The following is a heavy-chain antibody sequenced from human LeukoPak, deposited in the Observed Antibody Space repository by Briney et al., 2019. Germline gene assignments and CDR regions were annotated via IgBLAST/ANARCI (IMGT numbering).Heavy chain of an antibody. CDR2: INHSGST. CDR3: ARDRRYYYDSSGYYYVFGFDY. J-gene: IGHJ4*02. CDR1: GGSFSGYY. V-gene: IGHV4-34*01. D-gene: IGHD3-22*01. Sequence: PSETLSLTCAVYGGSFSGYYWSWIRQPPGKGLEWIGEINHSGSTNYNPSLKSRVTISVDTSKNQFSLKLSSVTAADTAVYYCARDRRYYYDSSGYYYVFGFDYWGQGTLVTVSS.